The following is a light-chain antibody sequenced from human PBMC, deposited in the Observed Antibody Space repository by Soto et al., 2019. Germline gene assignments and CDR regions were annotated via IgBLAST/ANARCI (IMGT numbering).Light chain of an antibody. CDR3: NSFTPSSTYV. V-gene: IGLV2-18*02. CDR1: SSDVGSYNR. CDR2: DVT. Sequence: QSVLTQPPSVSGSPGQSVAISCTGTSSDVGSYNRVAWYQQPPGTAPKLIIYDVTNRPSGVPDRFSGSKSGNTASLTISGRQAEDEADYYCNSFTPSSTYVFGTGTKLTVL. J-gene: IGLJ1*01.